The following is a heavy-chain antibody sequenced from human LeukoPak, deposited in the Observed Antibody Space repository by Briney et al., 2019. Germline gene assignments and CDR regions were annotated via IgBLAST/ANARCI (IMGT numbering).Heavy chain of an antibody. CDR2: ISSSSSYI. Sequence: PGGSLRLSCAASGFTFSSYSMNWVRQAPGKGLEWVSSISSSSSYIYYADSVKGRFTISRDNAKNSLYLQMNSLRAEDTAVYYCARDSRAHSTLDYWGQGTLVTVSS. J-gene: IGHJ4*02. CDR1: GFTFSSYS. V-gene: IGHV3-21*01. CDR3: ARDSRAHSTLDY. D-gene: IGHD3-3*02.